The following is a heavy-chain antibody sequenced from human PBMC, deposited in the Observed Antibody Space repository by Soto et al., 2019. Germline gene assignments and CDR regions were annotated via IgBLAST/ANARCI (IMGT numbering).Heavy chain of an antibody. CDR1: GGSISSYY. J-gene: IGHJ4*02. V-gene: IGHV4-59*08. CDR3: ARGPFGYYFDY. D-gene: IGHD3-16*01. Sequence: SETLSLTCTVSGGSISSYYWSWIRQPPGKGLEWIGYIYYSGSTNYNPSLKSRVTISVDTSKNQFSLKLSSVTAADTAVYYCARGPFGYYFDYWGQGTLVTVSS. CDR2: IYYSGST.